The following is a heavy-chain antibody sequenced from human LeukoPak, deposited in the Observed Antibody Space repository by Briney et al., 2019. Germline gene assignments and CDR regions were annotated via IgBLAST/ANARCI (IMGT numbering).Heavy chain of an antibody. CDR1: GFTFDDYG. V-gene: IGHV3-20*04. CDR2: INWSGGST. D-gene: IGHD3-10*01. J-gene: IGHJ3*02. Sequence: PGGSLRLSCAASGFTFDDYGMSWVRQAPGKGLEWVSGINWSGGSTGYADSVKGRFTISRDNAKNSLYLQMNSLRAEDTALYYCARKGKYYGSGDDAFDIWGQGTMVTVSS. CDR3: ARKGKYYGSGDDAFDI.